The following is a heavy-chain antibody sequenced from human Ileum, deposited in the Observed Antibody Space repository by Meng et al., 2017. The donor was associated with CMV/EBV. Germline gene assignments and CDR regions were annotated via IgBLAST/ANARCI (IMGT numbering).Heavy chain of an antibody. CDR1: GESVSSTTVT. CDR3: VRLTGNSWLDY. V-gene: IGHV6-1*01. J-gene: IGHJ4*02. Sequence: VRRQQSGPGLVKTPQTLLLTCAISGESVSSTTVTWNWIRQSPSRGLEWLGRTYYRSKWFNDYALSVRGRITINPDISKNQLSLQLNSVTPEDTAVYYCVRLTGNSWLDYWGRGTLVTVSS. CDR2: TYYRSKWFN. D-gene: IGHD6-13*01.